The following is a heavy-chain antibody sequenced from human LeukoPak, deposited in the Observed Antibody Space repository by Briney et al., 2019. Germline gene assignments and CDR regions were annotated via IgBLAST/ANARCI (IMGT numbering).Heavy chain of an antibody. CDR2: ISATGDDT. CDR3: AKEGAGIEGTGYFDN. Sequence: PGGSLRLSCAASGFTFSSYAMSWVRQAPGKGLEWVSGISATGDDTYYANSVKGRFTIFRDNSKNTLSLQMNSLRAEDTGVYYCAKEGAGIEGTGYFDNWGQGTLVTVSS. D-gene: IGHD1-26*01. CDR1: GFTFSSYA. J-gene: IGHJ4*02. V-gene: IGHV3-23*01.